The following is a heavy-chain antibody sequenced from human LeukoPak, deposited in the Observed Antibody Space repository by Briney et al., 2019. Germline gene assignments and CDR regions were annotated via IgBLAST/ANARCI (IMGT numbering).Heavy chain of an antibody. CDR2: ISSSGNTI. Sequence: GGSLRLSCAASEFTFTSYELNWVRQAPGKGLEWVSYISSSGNTISYADSVKGRFTISRDNSKNTLYLQMNSLRAEDTAVYYCARLFKVVPAAIHTWGQGTLVTVSS. D-gene: IGHD2-2*01. CDR1: EFTFTSYE. V-gene: IGHV3-48*03. J-gene: IGHJ5*02. CDR3: ARLFKVVPAAIHT.